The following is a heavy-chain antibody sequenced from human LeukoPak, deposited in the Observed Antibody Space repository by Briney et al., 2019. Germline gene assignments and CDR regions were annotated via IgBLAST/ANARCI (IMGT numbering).Heavy chain of an antibody. CDR1: GFTFSSYS. J-gene: IGHJ4*02. D-gene: IGHD6-13*01. CDR3: ARDREAAAGTDKFDY. V-gene: IGHV3-21*01. Sequence: GGSLRPSCAASGFTFSSYSMNWVRQAPGKGLEWVSSISSSSSYIYYADSVKGRFTISRDNAKNSLYLQMNSLRAEDTAVYYCARDREAAAGTDKFDYWGQGTLVTVSS. CDR2: ISSSSSYI.